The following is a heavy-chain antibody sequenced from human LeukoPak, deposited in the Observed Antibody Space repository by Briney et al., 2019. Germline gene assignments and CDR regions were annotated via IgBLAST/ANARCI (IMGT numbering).Heavy chain of an antibody. J-gene: IGHJ4*02. CDR1: GFTFSSYS. V-gene: IGHV3-21*01. CDR2: ISSSSSYI. Sequence: GGSLRLSCAASGFTFSSYSMNWVRQAPGKGLEWVSSISSSSSYIYYADSVKGRFTISRDNAKNSLYLQMNSLRAEDTAVYYCARDPAYGDYGLFDYWGQGTLVTVSS. CDR3: ARDPAYGDYGLFDY. D-gene: IGHD4-17*01.